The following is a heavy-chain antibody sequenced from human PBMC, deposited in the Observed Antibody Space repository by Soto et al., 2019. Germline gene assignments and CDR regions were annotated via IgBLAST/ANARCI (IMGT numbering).Heavy chain of an antibody. V-gene: IGHV4-59*01. Sequence: PSETLSLTCTVSGGSISSSCWSWIRQPPGKGLEWLAYIYDDGSANYNPSLKSRATISLDMSKNQFSLKLTSMTAADTAVYYCARDKYCSGGSCRKNWFDPWGQGTLVTVSS. CDR1: GGSISSSC. J-gene: IGHJ5*02. CDR3: ARDKYCSGGSCRKNWFDP. CDR2: IYDDGSA. D-gene: IGHD2-15*01.